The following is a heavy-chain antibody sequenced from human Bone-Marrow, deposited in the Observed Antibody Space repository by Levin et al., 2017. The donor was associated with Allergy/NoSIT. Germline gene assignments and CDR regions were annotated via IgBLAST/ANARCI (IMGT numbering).Heavy chain of an antibody. CDR2: IIPDLGIA. D-gene: IGHD3-10*01. J-gene: IGHJ4*02. Sequence: ASVKVSCKASGDTFSSYTFSWVRQAPGQGLEWMGRIIPDLGIANYAQKFQGRVAIAADKSTSPSSMELSSLRSEDTAVYYCAGDYHNSGNYNYWCQGTLVTVSS. CDR3: AGDYHNSGNYNY. V-gene: IGHV1-69*04. CDR1: GDTFSSYT.